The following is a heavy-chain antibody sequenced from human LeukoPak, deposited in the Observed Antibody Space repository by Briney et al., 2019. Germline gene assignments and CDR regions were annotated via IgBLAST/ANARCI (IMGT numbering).Heavy chain of an antibody. J-gene: IGHJ4*02. V-gene: IGHV1-69*06. CDR1: GGTFISYD. CDR2: IIPIFGTA. Sequence: GASVKVSCKASGGTFISYDISWVRQAPGQGLEWMGGIIPIFGTANYAQKFQGRVTITADKSTSTAYMELSSLRSEDTAVYYCAREGLYGYYSGYWGQGTLVTVSS. D-gene: IGHD4-17*01. CDR3: AREGLYGYYSGY.